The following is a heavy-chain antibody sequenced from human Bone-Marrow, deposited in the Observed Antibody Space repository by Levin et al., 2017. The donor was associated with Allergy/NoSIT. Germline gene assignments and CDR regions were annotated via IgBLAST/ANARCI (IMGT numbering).Heavy chain of an antibody. V-gene: IGHV4-30-4*01. CDR2: IYYSGTS. D-gene: IGHD3-3*01. Sequence: SETLSLTCTVSGASISSGDYYWDWIRQSPGTGLEWIGSIYYSGTSYYNPSLRSRLSISVDTSKNQFSLTLKSVTAADTAVYYCAISGAEWLLPGGYYYGMEVWGQGTTVTVSS. CDR3: AISGAEWLLPGGYYYGMEV. J-gene: IGHJ6*02. CDR1: GASISSGDYY.